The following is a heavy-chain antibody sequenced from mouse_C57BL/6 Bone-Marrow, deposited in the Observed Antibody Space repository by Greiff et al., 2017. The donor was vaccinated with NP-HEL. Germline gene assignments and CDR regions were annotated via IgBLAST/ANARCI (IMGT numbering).Heavy chain of an antibody. J-gene: IGHJ1*03. CDR3: ARRLYGPYWYFDV. Sequence: EVMLVESGGGLVQPGGSLKLSCAASGFTFSDYYMYWVRQTPEKRLEWVAYISNGGGSTYYPDTVKGRFTISRDNAKNTLYLQMSRLKSEDTAMYYCARRLYGPYWYFDVWGTGTTVTVSS. V-gene: IGHV5-12*01. CDR2: ISNGGGST. CDR1: GFTFSDYY. D-gene: IGHD6-5*01.